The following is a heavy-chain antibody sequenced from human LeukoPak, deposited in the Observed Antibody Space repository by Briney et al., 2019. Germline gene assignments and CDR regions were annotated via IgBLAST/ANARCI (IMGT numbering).Heavy chain of an antibody. Sequence: PGGSLRLSCAASGFTFSSYAMSWVRQAPGKGLEWVSAISGSGGSTYYADSVKGRLTISRDNSKNTLYLQMNSLRAEDTAVYYCAKDRNIFGVVIIDYWGQGTLVTVSS. D-gene: IGHD3-3*01. V-gene: IGHV3-23*01. CDR2: ISGSGGST. J-gene: IGHJ4*02. CDR1: GFTFSSYA. CDR3: AKDRNIFGVVIIDY.